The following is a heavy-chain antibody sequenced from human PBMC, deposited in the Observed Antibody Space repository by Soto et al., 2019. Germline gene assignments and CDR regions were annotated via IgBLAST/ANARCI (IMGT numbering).Heavy chain of an antibody. CDR2: IYYSGST. V-gene: IGHV4-59*08. Sequence: SDTLSLTCTVSGGSISSYYWSWIRQPPGKGLEWIGYIYYSGSTNYNPSLKSRVTISVDTSKNQFSLKLSSVTAADTAVYYCASRYSNPKDYYYYYYMDVWGKGTTVTV. J-gene: IGHJ6*03. D-gene: IGHD4-4*01. CDR1: GGSISSYY. CDR3: ASRYSNPKDYYYYYYMDV.